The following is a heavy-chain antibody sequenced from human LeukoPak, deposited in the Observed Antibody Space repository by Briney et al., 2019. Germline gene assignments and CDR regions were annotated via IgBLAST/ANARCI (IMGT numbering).Heavy chain of an antibody. CDR2: INTDGSST. Sequence: GGSLRLSCAASGFTFSSYWMHWVRQAPGKGLVWVSRINTDGSSTSYADSVKGRFTISRDNAKNTLYLQMNSLRAEDTAVYYCARVRVAATLEDYWGQGTLVAVSS. J-gene: IGHJ4*02. V-gene: IGHV3-74*01. CDR1: GFTFSSYW. CDR3: ARVRVAATLEDY. D-gene: IGHD1-26*01.